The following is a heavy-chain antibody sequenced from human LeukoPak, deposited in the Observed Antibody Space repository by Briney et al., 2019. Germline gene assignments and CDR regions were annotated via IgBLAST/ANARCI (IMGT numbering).Heavy chain of an antibody. D-gene: IGHD2-2*01. CDR3: ATNDCSSTSCPDDY. CDR1: GGSISSSSYY. V-gene: IGHV4-39*07. CDR2: INHSGST. Sequence: PSETLSLTCTVSGGSISSSSYYWSWIRQPPGKGLEWIGEINHSGSTNYNPSLKSRVTISVDTSKNQFSLKLSSVTAADTAVYYCATNDCSSTSCPDDYWGQGTLVTVSS. J-gene: IGHJ4*02.